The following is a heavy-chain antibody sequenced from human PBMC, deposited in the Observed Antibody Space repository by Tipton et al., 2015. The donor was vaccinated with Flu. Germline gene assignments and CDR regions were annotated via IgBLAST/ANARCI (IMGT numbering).Heavy chain of an antibody. D-gene: IGHD3-10*01. Sequence: SLRLSCAASGFSFSTYAMHWLRQAPGKGLEWVAFISYNARNIYYADSVKGHFTISRDNSKNTVFLQMNSLRPEDTAVYYGAREPAPIGSPENDAFDVWGQGTRVTVSS. CDR3: AREPAPIGSPENDAFDV. CDR2: ISYNARNI. J-gene: IGHJ3*01. CDR1: GFSFSTYA. V-gene: IGHV3-30*04.